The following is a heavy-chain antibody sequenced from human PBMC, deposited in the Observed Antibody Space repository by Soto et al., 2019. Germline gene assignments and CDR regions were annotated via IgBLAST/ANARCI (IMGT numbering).Heavy chain of an antibody. D-gene: IGHD1-26*01. Sequence: ASVKVSCKACGYTFTSSYMHWVRQAPGQGLEWMGIINPSGGSTSYAQKFQGRVTMTRDTSTSTVYMELSSLRSEDTAVYYCARQVGATTLFDYWGQGTLVTVSS. CDR3: ARQVGATTLFDY. CDR2: INPSGGST. J-gene: IGHJ4*02. V-gene: IGHV1-46*01. CDR1: GYTFTSSY.